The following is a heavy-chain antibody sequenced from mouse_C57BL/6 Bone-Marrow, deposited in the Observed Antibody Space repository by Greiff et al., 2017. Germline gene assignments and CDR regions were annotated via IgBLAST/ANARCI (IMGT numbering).Heavy chain of an antibody. Sequence: QVQLQQSGPGLVQPSQSLSITCTVSGFSLTSYGVHWVRQSPGKGLEWLGVIWSGGSTDYNAAFMSRLSITKDNSKSQVFFKMNSLQADDTAIYYCAKNPYYYGSSPYAMDYWGQGTSVTVAS. V-gene: IGHV2-5*01. CDR2: IWSGGST. CDR3: AKNPYYYGSSPYAMDY. D-gene: IGHD1-1*01. J-gene: IGHJ4*01. CDR1: GFSLTSYG.